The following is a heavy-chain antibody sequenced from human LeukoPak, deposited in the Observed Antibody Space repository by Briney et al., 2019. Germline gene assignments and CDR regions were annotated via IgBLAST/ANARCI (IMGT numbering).Heavy chain of an antibody. CDR3: ASTMVGGVIPPYSFDY. V-gene: IGHV1-69*02. CDR2: IIPILGIA. CDR1: GGTFSSYT. D-gene: IGHD3-10*01. J-gene: IGHJ4*02. Sequence: SVKVSCKASGGTFSSYTISWVRQAPGQGLEWMGRIIPILGIANYAQKFQGRVTITADKSTSTAYMELSSLRSEDTAVYYCASTMVGGVIPPYSFDYWGQGTLVTVSS.